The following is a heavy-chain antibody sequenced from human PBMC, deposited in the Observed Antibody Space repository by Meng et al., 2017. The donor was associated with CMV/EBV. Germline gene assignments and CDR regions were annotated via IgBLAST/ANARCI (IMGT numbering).Heavy chain of an antibody. CDR1: GCATRSGNFG. J-gene: IGHJ4*02. CDR2: IYYRGIN. CDR3: ARVGRTSCYDY. Sequence: SAPWTLTTYHTRSLTCTVSGCATRSGNFGCSWIRQPPGKGLEWIGYIYYRGINDYNPSLKSRVTISVDTSKNQFSLKLSSGTAADTAVYYCARVGRTSCYDYWGQGTLVTVSS. D-gene: IGHD2-2*01. V-gene: IGHV4-30-4*08.